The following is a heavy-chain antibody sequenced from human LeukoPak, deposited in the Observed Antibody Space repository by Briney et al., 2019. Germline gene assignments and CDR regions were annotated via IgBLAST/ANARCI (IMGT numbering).Heavy chain of an antibody. CDR1: GFTFRTYS. D-gene: IGHD4-17*01. CDR3: ARAFYGDYGMDV. J-gene: IGHJ6*02. CDR2: ISSSSSTI. Sequence: PGGSLRLSCAPSGFTFRTYSMNWVRQAPEEGLEWVSYISSSSSTIHYADSVRGRFTISRDNDKNSLYLQINSPRDEDTAVYYCARAFYGDYGMDVWGQGTTVTVSS. V-gene: IGHV3-48*02.